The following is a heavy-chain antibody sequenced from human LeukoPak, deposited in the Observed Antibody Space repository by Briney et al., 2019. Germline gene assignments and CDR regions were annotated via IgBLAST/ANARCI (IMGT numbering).Heavy chain of an antibody. CDR1: GFTFSTYN. CDR3: ARDPYSGHYGNDYYYYMDV. Sequence: GGSLRLSCEASGFTFSTYNMNWVRQAPGKLLEGVSSITSSSSYAFYADSVKGRFTISRDNAKSSLYLQMNNLRAEDTAVYYCARDPYSGHYGNDYYYYMDVWGKGTTVTISS. D-gene: IGHD5-12*01. V-gene: IGHV3-21*01. CDR2: ITSSSSYA. J-gene: IGHJ6*03.